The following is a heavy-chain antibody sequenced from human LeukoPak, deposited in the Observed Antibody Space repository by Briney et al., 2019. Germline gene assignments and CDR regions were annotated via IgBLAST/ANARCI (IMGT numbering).Heavy chain of an antibody. D-gene: IGHD6-13*01. Sequence: ASVKVSCKATGGTFSSYAISWVRQAPGQGLEWMGGIIPIFGTANYAQKFQGRVTITTDESTSTAYMELRSLRSDDTAVYYCARDLRGRSSSWILRAEYFQHWGQGTLVTVSS. V-gene: IGHV1-69*05. CDR2: IIPIFGTA. J-gene: IGHJ1*01. CDR1: GGTFSSYA. CDR3: ARDLRGRSSSWILRAEYFQH.